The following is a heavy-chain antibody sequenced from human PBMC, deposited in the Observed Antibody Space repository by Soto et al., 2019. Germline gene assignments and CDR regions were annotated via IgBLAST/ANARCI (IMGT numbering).Heavy chain of an antibody. Sequence: SETLSLTCTVSGGSISSGGYYWSWIRQHPGKRLEWIGYIYYSGSTNYNHSLKSRVTISVDTSKNQFSLKLSSVTAADTAVYYCARQGDGYTYSHLFDYWGQGTLVTVSS. CDR2: IYYSGST. CDR3: ARQGDGYTYSHLFDY. D-gene: IGHD5-12*01. CDR1: GGSISSGGYY. V-gene: IGHV4-61*08. J-gene: IGHJ4*02.